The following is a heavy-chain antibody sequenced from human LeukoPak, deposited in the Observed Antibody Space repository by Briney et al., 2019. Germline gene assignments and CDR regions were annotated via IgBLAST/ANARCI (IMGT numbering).Heavy chain of an antibody. CDR3: AKGFGGWIYYFDF. CDR1: GFTFSDYA. CDR2: ISGGGGSI. Sequence: PGGSLRLSCAASGFTFSDYAMTWVREAPGKGREGVSAISGGGGSIYSADSVKGRFTISRDNSKNTLYLQMSSLRAEDTAIYYCAKGFGGWIYYFDFWGQGTLVTVSS. J-gene: IGHJ4*02. D-gene: IGHD6-19*01. V-gene: IGHV3-23*01.